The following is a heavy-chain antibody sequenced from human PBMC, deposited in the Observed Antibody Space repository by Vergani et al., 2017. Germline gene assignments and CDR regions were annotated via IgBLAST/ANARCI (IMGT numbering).Heavy chain of an antibody. CDR2: TRNKANSYTT. D-gene: IGHD1-26*01. CDR3: ARLNLVGVRCRLNDYYYGMDV. J-gene: IGHJ6*02. Sequence: EVQLVESGGGLVQPGGSLRLSCAASGFTFSDHYMDWVRQAPGKGLEWVGRTRNKANSYTTEYAASVKGRFTISRDDSKNSLYLQMNSLKTEDTAVYYCARLNLVGVRCRLNDYYYGMDVWGQGTTVTVSS. CDR1: GFTFSDHY. V-gene: IGHV3-72*01.